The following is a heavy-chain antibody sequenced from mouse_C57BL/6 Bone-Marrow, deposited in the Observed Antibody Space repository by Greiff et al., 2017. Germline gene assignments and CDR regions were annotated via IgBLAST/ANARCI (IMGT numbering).Heavy chain of an antibody. V-gene: IGHV3-6*01. J-gene: IGHJ2*01. Sequence: DVKLQESGPGLVKPSQSLSLTCSVTGYSITSGYYWNWIRQFPGNKLEWMGYISYDGSNNYNPSLKNRISITRDTSKNQFFLKLNSVTTEDTATYYCARGGGYNPFDYWGQGTTRTVSS. D-gene: IGHD1-3*01. CDR1: GYSITSGYY. CDR3: ARGGGYNPFDY. CDR2: ISYDGSN.